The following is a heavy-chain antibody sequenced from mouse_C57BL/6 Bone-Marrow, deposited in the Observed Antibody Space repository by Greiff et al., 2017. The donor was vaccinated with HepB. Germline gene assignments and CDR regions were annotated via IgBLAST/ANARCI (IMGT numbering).Heavy chain of an antibody. Sequence: EVKLMESGGGLVKPGGSLKLSCAASGFTFSDYGMHWVRQAPEKGLEWVAYISSGSSTIYYADTVKGRFTISRDNAKNTLFLQMTSLRSEDTAMYYCASNFPCAYWGQGTLVTVSA. J-gene: IGHJ3*01. CDR3: ASNFPCAY. V-gene: IGHV5-17*01. CDR2: ISSGSSTI. CDR1: GFTFSDYG.